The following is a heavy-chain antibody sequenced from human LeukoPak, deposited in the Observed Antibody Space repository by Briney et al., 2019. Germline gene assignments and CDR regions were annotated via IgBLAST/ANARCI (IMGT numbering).Heavy chain of an antibody. Sequence: SETLSLTCTVSGGSISSSSYYWGWIRQPPGKGLEWIGSIYYSGSTYYNPSLKSRVTISVDTSKNQFSLKLSSVTAADTAVYYCARDHGDSSSTFEYWGQGTLVTVSS. J-gene: IGHJ4*02. V-gene: IGHV4-39*07. CDR2: IYYSGST. D-gene: IGHD6-13*01. CDR3: ARDHGDSSSTFEY. CDR1: GGSISSSSYY.